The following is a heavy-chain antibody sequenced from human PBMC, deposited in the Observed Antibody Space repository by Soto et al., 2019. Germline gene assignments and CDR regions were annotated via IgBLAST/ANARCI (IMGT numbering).Heavy chain of an antibody. Sequence: GGSLRLSCAASGFIFSNFGMHWVRQAPGKGLEWVGIIWYDGSNKFYADSVKGRFTISRDNSKNTVYLQMNSLRAEDTATYYCARETRANLYFDYWGQGTLVTVSS. CDR3: ARETRANLYFDY. CDR2: IWYDGSNK. J-gene: IGHJ4*02. V-gene: IGHV3-33*01. CDR1: GFIFSNFG.